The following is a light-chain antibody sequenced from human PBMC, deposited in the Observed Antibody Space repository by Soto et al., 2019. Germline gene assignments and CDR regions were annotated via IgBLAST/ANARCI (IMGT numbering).Light chain of an antibody. CDR3: SSFTSNSTLL. CDR1: SSDVGRYNF. V-gene: IGLV2-14*01. J-gene: IGLJ2*01. Sequence: QSALTQPASVSGSPGQSITISCTGSSSDVGRYNFVSWHQQHPGKAPKLMLYDVSNRPSGVSNRFSGSKSGHKASLTISGRQAEDEADDYCSSFTSNSTLLFGGGTKLTVL. CDR2: DVS.